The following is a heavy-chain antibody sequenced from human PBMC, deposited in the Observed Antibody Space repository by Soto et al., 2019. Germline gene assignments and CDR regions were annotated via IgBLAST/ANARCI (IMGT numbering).Heavy chain of an antibody. D-gene: IGHD6-19*01. V-gene: IGHV3-30*18. J-gene: IGHJ4*02. Sequence: GGSLRLSCAASGFAFSNYGMHWVRQAPGKGLEWVAVISNDGTRMYYADSVKGRFTISKDNSKNTLYLQMNSLRAEDTAVYYCAKRTSGWYFDYWGQGTLVTVSS. CDR1: GFAFSNYG. CDR2: ISNDGTRM. CDR3: AKRTSGWYFDY.